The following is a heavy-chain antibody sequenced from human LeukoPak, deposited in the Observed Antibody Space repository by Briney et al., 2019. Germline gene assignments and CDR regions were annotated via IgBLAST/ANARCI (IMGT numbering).Heavy chain of an antibody. V-gene: IGHV1-18*01. CDR1: GYTFTSYG. Sequence: ASVKVSCKGSGYTFTSYGISWVRHAPGQGLEWMGWISAYNGNTNYAQKLQGRVTMTTDTSTSTAYMELRSLRSEDTAVYYCATVLRSSGYYRDAFDIWGQGTMVTVSS. CDR3: ATVLRSSGYYRDAFDI. CDR2: ISAYNGNT. J-gene: IGHJ3*02. D-gene: IGHD3-22*01.